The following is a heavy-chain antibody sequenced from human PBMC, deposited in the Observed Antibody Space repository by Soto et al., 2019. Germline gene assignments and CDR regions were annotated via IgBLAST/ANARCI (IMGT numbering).Heavy chain of an antibody. D-gene: IGHD6-13*01. CDR3: AREGVSSSWYNYYGMDV. Sequence: QVQLQESGPGLVKPSETLSLTCTVSGGSISRYYWSWIRQPPGKGLEWIGYIYYSGSTNYNPSLKSRVTISVDTSKNQFSLKLSSVTDADTAVYYCAREGVSSSWYNYYGMDVWGQGTTVTVSS. CDR2: IYYSGST. V-gene: IGHV4-59*01. CDR1: GGSISRYY. J-gene: IGHJ6*02.